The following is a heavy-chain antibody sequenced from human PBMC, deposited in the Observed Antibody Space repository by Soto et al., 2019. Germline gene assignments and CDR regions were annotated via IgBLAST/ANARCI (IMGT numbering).Heavy chain of an antibody. V-gene: IGHV3-7*01. D-gene: IGHD1-7*01. CDR3: ARDKPYNWNYGVYAFDI. CDR1: GFTFSSYW. J-gene: IGHJ3*02. Sequence: SLRLSCAASGFTFSSYWMSWVRQAPGKGLEWVANIKQDGSEKYYVDSVKGRFTISRDNAKNSLYLQMNSLRAEDTAVYYCARDKPYNWNYGVYAFDIWGQGTMVTVSS. CDR2: IKQDGSEK.